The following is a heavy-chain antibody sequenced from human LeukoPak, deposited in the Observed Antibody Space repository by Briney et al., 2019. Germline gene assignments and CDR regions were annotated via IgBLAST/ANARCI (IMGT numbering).Heavy chain of an antibody. V-gene: IGHV4-59*01. CDR2: IYYSGST. CDR1: GGSISSYY. Sequence: SETLSLTCTVSGGSISSYYWSWIRQPPGKGLEWIGYIYYSGSTNYNPSLKSRVTISLDTSKNQFSLKLSSVTAVDTAVYYCAREGISTSWFDPWGQGTLVTVSS. J-gene: IGHJ5*02. CDR3: AREGISTSWFDP.